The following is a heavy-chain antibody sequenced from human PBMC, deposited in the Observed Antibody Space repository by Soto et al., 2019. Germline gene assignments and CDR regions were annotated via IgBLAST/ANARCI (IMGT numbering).Heavy chain of an antibody. CDR3: GRESGETWDYEAS. J-gene: IGHJ5*02. Sequence: LSLTCTVSGGSISSYRWSWIRQPAGKGLEWIGRLNTYGNTHYNPSLKSRVTVSVDTSRDQFFLTLRSVTAADSAVYHCGRESGETWDYEASWGQGTPVTVSS. CDR2: LNTYGNT. V-gene: IGHV4-4*07. D-gene: IGHD1-7*01. CDR1: GGSISSYR.